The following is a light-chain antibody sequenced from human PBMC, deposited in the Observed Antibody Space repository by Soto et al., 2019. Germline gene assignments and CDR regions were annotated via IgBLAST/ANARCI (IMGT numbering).Light chain of an antibody. CDR3: QQYGTSPLT. Sequence: VLKQSPGALSLTPGERATLSCRAGQSVSSSYLAWYQQKPCQAPRLLISGASSRATGIPDRFSGSGSGTDFTLTITRVEPEDFAVYYCQQYGTSPLTFGGGTKV. CDR1: QSVSSSY. V-gene: IGKV3-20*01. J-gene: IGKJ4*01. CDR2: GAS.